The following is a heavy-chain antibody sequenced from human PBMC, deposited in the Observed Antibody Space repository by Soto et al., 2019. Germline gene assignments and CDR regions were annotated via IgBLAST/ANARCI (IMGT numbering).Heavy chain of an antibody. Sequence: ASVKVSCKASGYTFTGYYMHWVRQAPGQGLEWMGWINPNSGGTNYAQKSQGWVTMTRDTSISTAYMELSRLRSDDTAVYYCAREQTYYDILTGYHRRGGMDVWGQGTTVTVSS. CDR2: INPNSGGT. CDR1: GYTFTGYY. V-gene: IGHV1-2*04. D-gene: IGHD3-9*01. J-gene: IGHJ6*02. CDR3: AREQTYYDILTGYHRRGGMDV.